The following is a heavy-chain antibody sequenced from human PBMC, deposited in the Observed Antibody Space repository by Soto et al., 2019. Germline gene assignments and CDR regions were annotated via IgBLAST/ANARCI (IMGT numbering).Heavy chain of an antibody. V-gene: IGHV4-4*07. CDR2: IYTSGST. J-gene: IGHJ5*02. D-gene: IGHD3-22*01. CDR3: ASDDYYDSSGYLA. CDR1: CGSISSYY. Sequence: LSLTCTVSCGSISSYYWSWVRQPAGKGLEWIGRIYTSGSTNYNPSLKSRVTMSVDTSKNQFSLKLSSVTAADTAVYYCASDDYYDSSGYLAWGQGTLVTVSS.